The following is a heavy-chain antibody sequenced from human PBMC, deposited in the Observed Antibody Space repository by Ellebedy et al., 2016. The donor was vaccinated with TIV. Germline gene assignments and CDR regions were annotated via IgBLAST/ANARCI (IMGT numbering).Heavy chain of an antibody. CDR3: ARRVGFDH. J-gene: IGHJ4*02. CDR1: GFTVSDYY. CDR2: ISNNNSGSAI. V-gene: IGHV3-11*01. Sequence: GGSLRLSCAASGFTVSDYYISWIRQAPGKGLEWVSYISNNNSGSAIYYADSVKGRFTISRDNAKNSVYLQMNSLRAEDTGVYYCARRVGFDHWGQGTLVTVSS. D-gene: IGHD1-26*01.